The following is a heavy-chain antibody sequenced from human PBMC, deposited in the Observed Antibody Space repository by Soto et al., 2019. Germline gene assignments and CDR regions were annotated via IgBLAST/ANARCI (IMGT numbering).Heavy chain of an antibody. CDR3: AKGVGLITGHFDS. CDR1: GFSFDDYA. CDR2: ISWNSGDI. Sequence: HPGGSLRLSCEVSGFSFDDYAMHWVRQAPGKGLEWVSVISWNSGDIGYADSVKGRFTISRDNAKNSLYLQMSSLTPDDTALYYCAKGVGLITGHFDSWGQGTLVTVSS. D-gene: IGHD3-10*01. V-gene: IGHV3-9*01. J-gene: IGHJ4*02.